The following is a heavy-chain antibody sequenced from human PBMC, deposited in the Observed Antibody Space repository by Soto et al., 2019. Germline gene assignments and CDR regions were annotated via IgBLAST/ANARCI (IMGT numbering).Heavy chain of an antibody. CDR3: ARDLVIVGATTSWFYP. CDR1: GGTFSSYA. CDR2: IIPIFGTA. D-gene: IGHD1-26*01. V-gene: IGHV1-69*13. Sequence: ASVKVSCKASGGTFSSYAISWVRQAPGQGLEWMGGIIPIFGTANYAQKFQGRVTITADESTSTAYMELSSLRSEDTAVYYCARDLVIVGATTSWFYPWGQGTLVTVSS. J-gene: IGHJ5*02.